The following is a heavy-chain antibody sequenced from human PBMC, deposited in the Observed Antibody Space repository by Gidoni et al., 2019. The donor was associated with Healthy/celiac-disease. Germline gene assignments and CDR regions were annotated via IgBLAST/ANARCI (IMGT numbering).Heavy chain of an antibody. CDR2: ISSSISYI. D-gene: IGHD3-3*01. Sequence: EVQLVESGGGLVKPGGSLRLSCAASGFTFSSYSMNWVRQAPGKGLEWVSSISSSISYIYYADSVKGRFTISRDNAKNSLYLQMNSLRAEDTAVYYCARVFTIFGVDVWGQGTTVTVSS. CDR3: ARVFTIFGVDV. V-gene: IGHV3-21*01. J-gene: IGHJ6*02. CDR1: GFTFSSYS.